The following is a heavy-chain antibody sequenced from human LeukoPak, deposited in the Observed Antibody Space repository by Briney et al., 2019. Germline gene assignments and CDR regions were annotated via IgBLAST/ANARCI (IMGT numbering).Heavy chain of an antibody. Sequence: ASVKVSCKASGYTFTGYYMHWVRQAPGQGLEWMGWINPNSGGTNYAQKFQGRVTMTRDASISTAYMELSRLRSDDTAMYYCARAGSSYYYDSSGYYGFDYWGQGTLVTVSS. V-gene: IGHV1-2*02. D-gene: IGHD3-22*01. CDR1: GYTFTGYY. CDR3: ARAGSSYYYDSSGYYGFDY. J-gene: IGHJ4*02. CDR2: INPNSGGT.